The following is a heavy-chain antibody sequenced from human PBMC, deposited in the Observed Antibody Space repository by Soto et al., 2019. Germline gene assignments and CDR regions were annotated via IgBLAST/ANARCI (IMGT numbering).Heavy chain of an antibody. CDR3: ARTVRKLLWFGELINYYYHYMDV. V-gene: IGHV1-8*01. D-gene: IGHD3-10*01. Sequence: GASVKVSCKASGYTFTSYDINWVRQATGQGLEWMGWMNPNSGNTGYAQKFQGRVTMTRNTSISTAYMELSSLRSEDTAVYYCARTVRKLLWFGELINYYYHYMDVWGKGTTVTVSS. J-gene: IGHJ6*03. CDR2: MNPNSGNT. CDR1: GYTFTSYD.